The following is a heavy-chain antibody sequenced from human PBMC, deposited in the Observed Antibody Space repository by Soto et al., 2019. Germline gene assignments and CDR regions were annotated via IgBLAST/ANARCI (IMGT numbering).Heavy chain of an antibody. J-gene: IGHJ4*02. CDR3: AKGAYGVDGSLDY. CDR2: ISYDGSNK. V-gene: IGHV3-30*18. D-gene: IGHD4-17*01. Sequence: PGGSLRLSCAASGFTFSSYGMHWVRQAPGKGLEWVAVISYDGSNKYYADSVKGRFTISRDNSKNTLYLQMNSLRAEDTAVYYCAKGAYGVDGSLDYWGQGTLVTVSS. CDR1: GFTFSSYG.